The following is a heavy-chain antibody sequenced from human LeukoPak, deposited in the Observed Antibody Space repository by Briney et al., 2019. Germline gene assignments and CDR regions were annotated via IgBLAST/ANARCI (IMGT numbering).Heavy chain of an antibody. D-gene: IGHD2-21*01. V-gene: IGHV1-18*01. Sequence: ASVKVSCKASGYTFTSYGISWVRQAPGQGLEWMGWISAYNGNTNYAQKLQGRVTMTTDTSTSTAYMELRSLRSDDTAVYYCARADPIAVVEAVHFDYWGQGTLVTVSS. J-gene: IGHJ4*02. CDR3: ARADPIAVVEAVHFDY. CDR2: ISAYNGNT. CDR1: GYTFTSYG.